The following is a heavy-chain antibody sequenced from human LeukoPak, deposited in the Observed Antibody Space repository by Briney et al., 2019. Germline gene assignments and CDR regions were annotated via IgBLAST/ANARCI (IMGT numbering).Heavy chain of an antibody. D-gene: IGHD6-19*01. CDR3: ARSSPRYSSGWYNGMDD. V-gene: IGHV4-59*01. Sequence: ETQSLTCTVSGGSISSYYWSWIRQPPGKGLEWIGYIYYSGTTNYNPSLKSRVTISIDTSKNQFSLKLTSVTAADTAVYYCARSSPRYSSGWYNGMDDWGQGTTVTVSS. J-gene: IGHJ6*02. CDR1: GGSISSYY. CDR2: IYYSGTT.